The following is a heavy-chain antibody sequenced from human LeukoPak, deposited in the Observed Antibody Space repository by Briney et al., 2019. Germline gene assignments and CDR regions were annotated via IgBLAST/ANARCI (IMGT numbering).Heavy chain of an antibody. CDR2: IYTSGST. D-gene: IGHD6-19*01. J-gene: IGHJ4*02. CDR3: AVAAPTEQFVTSLIDY. Sequence: SETLSLTCTVSGGSISSYYWSWIRQPAGKGLEWIGRIYTSGSTNYNPSLKSRVTMSVGTSKNQFSLKLSSVTAADTAVYYCAVAAPTEQFVTSLIDYWGQGTLVTVSS. V-gene: IGHV4-4*07. CDR1: GGSISSYY.